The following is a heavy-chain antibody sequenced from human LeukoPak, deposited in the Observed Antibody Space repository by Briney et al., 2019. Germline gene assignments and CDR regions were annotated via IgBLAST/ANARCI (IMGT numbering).Heavy chain of an antibody. CDR1: GGSFSGYY. CDR3: ARGPRYYDILTGYVVGYFQH. Sequence: PSESLSLTCAVYGGSFSGYYWSWIRHPPGKGLECIGEINHSGSTNYNPSLKSRFTISVDTSKNQFSLKLSSVTAADTAVYYCARGPRYYDILTGYVVGYFQHWGQGTLVTVSS. D-gene: IGHD3-9*01. J-gene: IGHJ1*01. V-gene: IGHV4-34*01. CDR2: INHSGST.